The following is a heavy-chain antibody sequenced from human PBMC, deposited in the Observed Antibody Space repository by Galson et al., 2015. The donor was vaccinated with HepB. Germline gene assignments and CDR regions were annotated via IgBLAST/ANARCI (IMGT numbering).Heavy chain of an antibody. CDR1: GDSVSSNSAA. D-gene: IGHD6-19*01. V-gene: IGHV6-1*01. CDR3: ARGGLKKAVAYNWFDP. CDR2: TYYRSKWYN. J-gene: IGHJ5*02. Sequence: CAISGDSVSSNSAAWNWIRQSPSRGLEWLGRTYYRSKWYNDYAVSVKSRITINPDTSKNQFSLQLNSVTPEDTAVYYCARGGLKKAVAYNWFDPWGQGTLVTVSS.